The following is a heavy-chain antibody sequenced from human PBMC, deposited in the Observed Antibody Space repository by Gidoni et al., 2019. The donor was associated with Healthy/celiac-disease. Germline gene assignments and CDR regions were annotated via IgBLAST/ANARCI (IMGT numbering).Heavy chain of an antibody. CDR2: IYYSGST. CDR1: GGSISSSSYY. D-gene: IGHD3-22*01. Sequence: QLQLQESGPGLVKPSETLSLTCTVSGGSISSSSYYWGWIRQPPGKGLEWIGSIYYSGSTYYNPSLKSRVTISVDTSKNQFSLKLSSVTAADTAVDYCAREYYYDSSGYYPYYYYGMDVWGQGTTVTVSS. V-gene: IGHV4-39*07. J-gene: IGHJ6*02. CDR3: AREYYYDSSGYYPYYYYGMDV.